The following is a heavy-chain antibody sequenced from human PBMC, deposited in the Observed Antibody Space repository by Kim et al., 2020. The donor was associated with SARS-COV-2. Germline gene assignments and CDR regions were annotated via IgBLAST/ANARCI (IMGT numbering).Heavy chain of an antibody. D-gene: IGHD3-22*01. CDR3: AKDPPYYDSSGSRPYY. Sequence: SVKGRFTISSNNSNNTLYLQMNSLRPEDTAVYYCAKDPPYYDSSGSRPYYWGQGTLVTVSS. V-gene: IGHV3-23*01. J-gene: IGHJ4*02.